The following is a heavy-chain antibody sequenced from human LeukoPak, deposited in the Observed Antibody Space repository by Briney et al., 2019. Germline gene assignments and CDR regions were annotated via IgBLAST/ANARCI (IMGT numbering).Heavy chain of an antibody. D-gene: IGHD2-8*02. V-gene: IGHV3-23*01. CDR2: ISGSGGST. Sequence: GGSLRLSCAASGFTFSGYAMSWVRQAPGKGLEWVSAISGSGGSTYYADSVKGRFTISRDNSKNTLYLQMNSLRAEDTAVYYCARDSLALGVLGYMDVWGKGTTVTVSS. J-gene: IGHJ6*03. CDR1: GFTFSGYA. CDR3: ARDSLALGVLGYMDV.